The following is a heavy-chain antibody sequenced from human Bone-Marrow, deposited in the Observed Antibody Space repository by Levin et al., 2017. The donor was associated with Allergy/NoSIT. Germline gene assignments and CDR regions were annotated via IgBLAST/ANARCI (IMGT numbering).Heavy chain of an antibody. CDR2: LSSDGSDI. J-gene: IGHJ6*02. V-gene: IGHV3-30*04. CDR1: GFTFSKYG. CDR3: ARAGTETVFDWYYGMDV. Sequence: SGGSLRLSCEASGFTFSKYGFHWVRQAPGKGLEWVAALSSDGSDIRFADSVKGRFTMSRDNTNNTLYLQMNSLRADDTAVYYCARAGTETVFDWYYGMDVWGQGTTVTVSS. D-gene: IGHD2-21*01.